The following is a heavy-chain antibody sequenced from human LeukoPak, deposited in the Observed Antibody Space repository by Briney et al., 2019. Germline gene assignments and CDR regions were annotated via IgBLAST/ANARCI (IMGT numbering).Heavy chain of an antibody. CDR3: ARIPRYYDSSGYFDY. J-gene: IGHJ4*02. CDR1: GFTFSSFAM. CDR2: IYHSGST. V-gene: IGHV4-4*02. Sequence: GSLRLSCAASGFTFSSFAMTWVRQPPGKGLEWIGEIYHSGSTNYNPSLKSRVTISVDKSKNQFSLKLSSVTAADTAVYYCARIPRYYDSSGYFDYWGQGTLVTVSS. D-gene: IGHD3-22*01.